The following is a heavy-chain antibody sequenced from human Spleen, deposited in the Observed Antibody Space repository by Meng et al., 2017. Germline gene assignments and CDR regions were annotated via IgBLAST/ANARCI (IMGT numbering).Heavy chain of an antibody. V-gene: IGHV4-4*07. Sequence: GSLRLSCTVSGGSISSYYWSWIRQPAGKGLEWIGRIYTSGSTNYNPSLKSRVTMSIDTSKNQFSLKLTSVTAADTAVYYCAKVGLWFSGMDVWGQGTTVTVSS. D-gene: IGHD2-21*01. CDR2: IYTSGST. CDR1: GGSISSYY. CDR3: AKVGLWFSGMDV. J-gene: IGHJ6*02.